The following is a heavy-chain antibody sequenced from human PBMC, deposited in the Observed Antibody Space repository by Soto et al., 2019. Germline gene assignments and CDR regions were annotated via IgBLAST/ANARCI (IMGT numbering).Heavy chain of an antibody. Sequence: EVQLLESGGELVQPGGSLRLSCAASGFAFSSYAMSWVRQAPGKGLEWVSTTSGSGGGTHYADSVKGRFTISRDNSKNAQALQMNSLRAEDTAIYYCAKTYYYDSSGKSNFDYWGQGTLVSVSS. CDR1: GFAFSSYA. D-gene: IGHD3-22*01. CDR2: TSGSGGGT. V-gene: IGHV3-23*01. J-gene: IGHJ4*02. CDR3: AKTYYYDSSGKSNFDY.